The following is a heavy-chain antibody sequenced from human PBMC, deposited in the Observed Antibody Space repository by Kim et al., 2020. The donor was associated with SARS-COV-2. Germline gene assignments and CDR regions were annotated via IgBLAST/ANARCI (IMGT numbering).Heavy chain of an antibody. Sequence: GGSLRLSCAASGFTFSSYAMSWVRQAPGKGLEWVSAISGSGGSTYYADSVKGRFTISRDNSKNTLYLQMNSLRAEDTAVYYCAKAIPRYFDWSPLTGFDPWGQGTLVIVSS. J-gene: IGHJ5*02. D-gene: IGHD3-9*01. V-gene: IGHV3-23*01. CDR1: GFTFSSYA. CDR3: AKAIPRYFDWSPLTGFDP. CDR2: ISGSGGST.